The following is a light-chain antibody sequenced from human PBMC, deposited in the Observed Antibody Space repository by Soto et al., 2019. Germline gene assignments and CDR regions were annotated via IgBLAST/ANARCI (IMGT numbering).Light chain of an antibody. CDR2: DAS. CDR1: QSISRW. CDR3: KQYTTYSYS. Sequence: DIQMHQSHSTLSASVGASFTITRRASQSISRWLAWYQQKPGKATNLLISDASILKSGVPSRFSGTGSGTEFTLTISSLQPDDFATYYCKQYTTYSYSFGKGNKVDIK. V-gene: IGKV1-5*01. J-gene: IGKJ2*03.